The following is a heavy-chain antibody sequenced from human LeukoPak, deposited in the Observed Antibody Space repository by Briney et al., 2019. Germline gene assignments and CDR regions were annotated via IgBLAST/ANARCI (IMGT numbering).Heavy chain of an antibody. V-gene: IGHV3-66*01. Sequence: QPGGSLRLSYAASGFTVSSNYMSWVRQAPGKGLEWVSVIYSGGSTYYADSVKGRFTISRDNSKNTLYLQMNSLRAEDTAVYYCAREGFYGDHGEYFDYWGQGTLVTVSS. D-gene: IGHD4-17*01. CDR1: GFTVSSNY. J-gene: IGHJ4*02. CDR3: AREGFYGDHGEYFDY. CDR2: IYSGGST.